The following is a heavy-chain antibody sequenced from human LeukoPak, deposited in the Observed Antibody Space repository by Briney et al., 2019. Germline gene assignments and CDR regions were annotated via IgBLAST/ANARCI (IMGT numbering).Heavy chain of an antibody. J-gene: IGHJ5*02. CDR2: IFYTGSS. V-gene: IGHV4-39*01. Sequence: SETLSLTCTVSDGSISGSNYYWGWIREPPGKGLEWIGTIFYTGSSYYNASLKSRVTISVATSKKQFSLKLSSVTAADTVVYYCVAIAPALNRFVPWGQGTLVTVSS. CDR3: VAIAPALNRFVP. D-gene: IGHD6-13*01. CDR1: DGSISGSNYY.